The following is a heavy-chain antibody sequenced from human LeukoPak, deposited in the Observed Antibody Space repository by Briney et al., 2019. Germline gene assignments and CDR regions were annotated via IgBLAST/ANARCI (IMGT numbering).Heavy chain of an antibody. J-gene: IGHJ3*02. CDR2: IKQDGSEK. V-gene: IGHV3-7*01. Sequence: GGSLRLSCAASGFTFSSYWMSWVRQAPGKGLEWVANIKQDGSEKYYVDSVKGRFTISRDNAMNSLYLQMNSLRAEDTAVYYCARVGPLRWELRRGDAFDIWGQGTMVTVSS. CDR1: GFTFSSYW. CDR3: ARVGPLRWELRRGDAFDI. D-gene: IGHD1-26*01.